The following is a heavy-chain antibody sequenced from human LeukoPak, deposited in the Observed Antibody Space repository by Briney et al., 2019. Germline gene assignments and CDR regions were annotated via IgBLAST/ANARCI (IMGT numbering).Heavy chain of an antibody. CDR1: GYTFTSNY. CDR3: ATLAGEHQAPFHY. V-gene: IGHV1-2*02. CDR2: INPNTGGT. D-gene: IGHD1-26*01. J-gene: IGHJ4*02. Sequence: ASVKVSCKAFGYTFTSNYMHWVRQAPGQGLEWMGWINPNTGGTNYAQKFQGRVTMTRDTSISTAYMEQSRLKSDDTAVYYCATLAGEHQAPFHYWGQGTLVTVSS.